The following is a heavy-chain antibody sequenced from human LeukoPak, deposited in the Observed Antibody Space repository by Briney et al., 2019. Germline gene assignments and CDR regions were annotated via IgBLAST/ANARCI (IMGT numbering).Heavy chain of an antibody. Sequence: SVKVSCKASGGTFSSYTISWVRQAPGQGLEWMGRIIPILGIANYAQKFQGRVTITADKSTSTAYMELSSLRSEDAAVYYCARGDSSSSWLLSYWGQGTLVTVSS. CDR1: GGTFSSYT. CDR3: ARGDSSSSWLLSY. V-gene: IGHV1-69*02. D-gene: IGHD6-6*01. J-gene: IGHJ4*02. CDR2: IIPILGIA.